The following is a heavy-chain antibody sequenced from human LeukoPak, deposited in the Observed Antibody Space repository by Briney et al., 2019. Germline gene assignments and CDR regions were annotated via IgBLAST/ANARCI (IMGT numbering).Heavy chain of an antibody. V-gene: IGHV4-4*07. Sequence: SETLSLTCTVSGGSFSGYYWSWIRQPAGKGLEWIGRICTSGSTNYNPSLKSRVTMSVDTSKNQFSLKLSSVTAADTAAYYCARVSSAGIWDYWGQGTLVTVSS. J-gene: IGHJ4*02. D-gene: IGHD6-19*01. CDR3: ARVSSAGIWDY. CDR1: GGSFSGYY. CDR2: ICTSGST.